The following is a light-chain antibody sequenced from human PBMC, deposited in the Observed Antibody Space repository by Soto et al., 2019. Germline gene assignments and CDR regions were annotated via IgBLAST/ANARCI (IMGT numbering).Light chain of an antibody. J-gene: IGKJ1*01. CDR2: KAS. CDR3: QHYNSFPRT. CDR1: QSIINW. V-gene: IGKV1-5*03. Sequence: DIQMTQSPSTLSASVGDRVTITCRASQSIINWLGWYQQKPGKAPKLLIYKASSLESGVPSRFRGSGSGTDFTLTINRLQPDDFATYYCQHYNSFPRTFGQGTKLAIK.